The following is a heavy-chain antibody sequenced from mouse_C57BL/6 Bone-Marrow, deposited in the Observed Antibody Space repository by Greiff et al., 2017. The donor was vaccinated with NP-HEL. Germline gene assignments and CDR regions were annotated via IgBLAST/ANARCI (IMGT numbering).Heavy chain of an antibody. V-gene: IGHV1-47*01. CDR2: FHPYNDDT. CDR3: ARRSNFDYAMDY. CDR1: GYTFTPYP. Sequence: QVQLQQSGAELVKPGASVKMSCKASGYTFTPYPIEWMKQSHGKCLEWIGNFHPYNDDTKSNENFKGKATLTVEKSSSTVYLDLSRLTSDDSAVYYGARRSNFDYAMDYWGQGTSVTVSS. D-gene: IGHD1-1*01. J-gene: IGHJ4*01.